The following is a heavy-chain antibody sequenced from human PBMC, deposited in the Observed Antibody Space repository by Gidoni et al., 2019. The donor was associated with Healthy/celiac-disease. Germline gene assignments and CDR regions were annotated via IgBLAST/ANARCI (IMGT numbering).Heavy chain of an antibody. CDR2: ISYDGSNK. V-gene: IGHV3-30*18. J-gene: IGHJ4*02. CDR1: GFPFSSYG. D-gene: IGHD2-8*01. Sequence: QVQLVESGGGVVQPGRSLRLSCAASGFPFSSYGMHWVRQAPGKGLEWVAVISYDGSNKYYADSVKGRFTISRDNSKNTLYLQMNSLRAEDTAVYYCAKDQGVILYQPHDYFDYWGQGTLVTVSS. CDR3: AKDQGVILYQPHDYFDY.